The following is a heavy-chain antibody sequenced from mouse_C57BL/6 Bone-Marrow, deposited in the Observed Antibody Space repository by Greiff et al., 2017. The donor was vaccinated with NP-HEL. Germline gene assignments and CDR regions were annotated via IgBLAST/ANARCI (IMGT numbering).Heavy chain of an antibody. CDR1: GFTFSSYA. J-gene: IGHJ4*01. CDR3: ASLTFYAMDY. CDR2: ISDGGSYT. D-gene: IGHD1-3*01. Sequence: EVKLMESGGGLVKPGGSLKLSCAASGFTFSSYAMSWVRQTPEKRLEWVATISDGGSYTYYPDNVKGRFTISRDNAKNNLYLQMSHLKSEDTAMYYCASLTFYAMDYWGQGTSVTVSA. V-gene: IGHV5-4*03.